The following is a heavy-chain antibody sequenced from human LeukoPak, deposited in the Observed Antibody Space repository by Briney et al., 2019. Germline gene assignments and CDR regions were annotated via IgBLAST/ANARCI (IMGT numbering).Heavy chain of an antibody. J-gene: IGHJ6*02. V-gene: IGHV3-7*05. Sequence: GGSLRLSCAASGFTFSNYWMSWVRQAPGKGLEWVANIKQDGSEKYYVASVKGRCTISRDNAKNSLYLQMNSLRAEDTAVYFCARAGSGSFYYYYGLDVWGQGTTVTVSS. D-gene: IGHD3-10*01. CDR3: ARAGSGSFYYYYGLDV. CDR2: IKQDGSEK. CDR1: GFTFSNYW.